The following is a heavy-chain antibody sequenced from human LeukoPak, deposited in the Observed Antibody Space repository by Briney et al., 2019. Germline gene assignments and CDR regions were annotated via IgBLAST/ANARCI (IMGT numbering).Heavy chain of an antibody. D-gene: IGHD5-12*01. Sequence: SVKVSCKASGGTFSSYAISWVRQAPGQGPEWMGGIIPIFGTANYAQRFQGRVTITADESTSTAYMELSSLRSEDTAVYYCAREKYSGYDSGFRDWYFDYWGQGTLVTVSS. CDR3: AREKYSGYDSGFRDWYFDY. CDR2: IIPIFGTA. J-gene: IGHJ4*02. V-gene: IGHV1-69*13. CDR1: GGTFSSYA.